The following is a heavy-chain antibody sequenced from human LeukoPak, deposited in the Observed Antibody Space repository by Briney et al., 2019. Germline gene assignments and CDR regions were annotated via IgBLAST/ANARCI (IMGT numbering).Heavy chain of an antibody. CDR2: IIPIFGTA. Sequence: SVKVSCKASGGTFSSYAITWVRQAPGQGLEWMGGIIPIFGTANYAQKFQGRVTITADKSTSTAYMELSSLRSEDTAVYYCARGYCSGGSCYRVHYYYYYMDVWGKGTTVTASS. CDR3: ARGYCSGGSCYRVHYYYYYMDV. J-gene: IGHJ6*03. V-gene: IGHV1-69*06. CDR1: GGTFSSYA. D-gene: IGHD2-15*01.